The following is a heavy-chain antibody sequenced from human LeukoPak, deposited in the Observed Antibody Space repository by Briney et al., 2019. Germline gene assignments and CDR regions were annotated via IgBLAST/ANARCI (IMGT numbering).Heavy chain of an antibody. D-gene: IGHD3-3*01. J-gene: IGHJ3*02. CDR2: INHSGST. CDR3: ARARYDFWSAVGAFDI. CDR1: GGSFSGYY. Sequence: SETLSLTCAVYGGSFSGYYWSWIRQPPGKGLEWIWEINHSGSTNYNPSLKSRVTISVDTSKNQFSLKLSSVTAADTAVYYCARARYDFWSAVGAFDIWGQGTMVTVSS. V-gene: IGHV4-34*01.